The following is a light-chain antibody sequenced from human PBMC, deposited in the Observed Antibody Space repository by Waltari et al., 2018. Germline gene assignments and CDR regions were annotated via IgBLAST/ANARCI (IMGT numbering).Light chain of an antibody. V-gene: IGLV1-40*01. CDR3: QSYDNRLSGVI. J-gene: IGLJ2*01. CDR2: GAN. Sequence: QQLPGTAPKLLICGANNRTSGVPDRFSGSKSGTSASLAITGLQAEDEADYYWQSYDNRLSGVIFGGGTRLTVL.